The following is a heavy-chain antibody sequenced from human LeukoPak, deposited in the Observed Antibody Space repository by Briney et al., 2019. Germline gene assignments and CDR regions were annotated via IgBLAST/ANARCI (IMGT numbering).Heavy chain of an antibody. CDR2: IYQSENT. D-gene: IGHD6-13*01. Sequence: SETLSLTCTVSVYSIYSGNYWGRIRQPPGEGLGWIGNIYQSENTYHNQSINSKVTVSMDTSKNQISLKLNSVTAADTAFDDCARAYSSSCYCNWFDGWGQGTLVTVSS. CDR1: VYSIYSGNY. J-gene: IGHJ5*02. V-gene: IGHV4-38-2*02. CDR3: ARAYSSSCYCNWFDG.